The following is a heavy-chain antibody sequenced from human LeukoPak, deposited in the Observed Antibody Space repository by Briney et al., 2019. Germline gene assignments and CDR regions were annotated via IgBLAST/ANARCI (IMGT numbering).Heavy chain of an antibody. CDR1: GFTFTSYG. J-gene: IGHJ6*02. CDR2: VWYDGTNK. CDR3: ARDHAPPGRGDYYGMDV. V-gene: IGHV3-33*01. Sequence: PGRSLRLSCAASGFTFTSYGMHWVRQAPGKGLEWVAVVWYDGTNKYYADSVKGRFTISRDNSKNTLYLQMNSLRAEDTAVYYCARDHAPPGRGDYYGMDVWGQGTTVTVSS. D-gene: IGHD6-25*01.